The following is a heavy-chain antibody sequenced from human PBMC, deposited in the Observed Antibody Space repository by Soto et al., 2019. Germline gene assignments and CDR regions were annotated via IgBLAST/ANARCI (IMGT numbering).Heavy chain of an antibody. CDR1: GFIFSDYY. D-gene: IGHD3-22*01. Sequence: QVQLVESGGGLVKPGGSLRLSCAGSGFIFSDYYMSWIRQLPGKGLEWISYISSSGSYTNYAHSVKGRFTISRDSVKNSLYLQMNSLSPEDTAVYYCARDRGYYDSSGYYHDYWGQGTLVTVSS. V-gene: IGHV3-11*05. CDR2: ISSSGSYT. J-gene: IGHJ4*02. CDR3: ARDRGYYDSSGYYHDY.